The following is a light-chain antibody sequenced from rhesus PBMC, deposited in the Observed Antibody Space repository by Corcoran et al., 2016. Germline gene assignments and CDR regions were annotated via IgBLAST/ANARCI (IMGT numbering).Light chain of an antibody. CDR1: QSVSSY. J-gene: IGKJ1*01. CDR3: QETSNLART. CDR2: GAS. V-gene: IGKV3-31*02. Sequence: EIVMTQSPATLSLSPGETATISCRTSQSVSSYLAWYQQKPGQAPRLLIYGASSRATGIPDRCSGSGSGTDFTLTISSLEPEDFAVYYCQETSNLARTFGQGTKVEIK.